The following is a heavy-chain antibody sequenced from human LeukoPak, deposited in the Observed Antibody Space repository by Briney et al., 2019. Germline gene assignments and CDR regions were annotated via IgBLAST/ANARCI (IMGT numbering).Heavy chain of an antibody. J-gene: IGHJ6*02. CDR2: ISSSSSTI. D-gene: IGHD6-19*01. Sequence: PGGSLRLSCAASGFTFSNYWMHWVRQAPGKGLEWVSYISSSSSTIYYADSVKGRFTISRDNAKNSLYLQMNSLRAEDTAVYYCARPNSGQWLVGIRYYGMDVWGQGTTVTVSS. CDR1: GFTFSNYW. V-gene: IGHV3-48*01. CDR3: ARPNSGQWLVGIRYYGMDV.